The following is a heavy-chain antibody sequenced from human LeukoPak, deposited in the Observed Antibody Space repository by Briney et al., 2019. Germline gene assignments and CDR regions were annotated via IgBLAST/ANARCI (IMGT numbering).Heavy chain of an antibody. J-gene: IGHJ3*02. Sequence: SVKVSCKASGGTFSSYAISWVRQAPGQGLEWMGRIIPILGIANYAQKFQGRVTITADKSTSTAYMELSSLRSEDTAVYYCARHPQSWGAFDIWGQGTMVTVSS. CDR3: ARHPQSWGAFDI. D-gene: IGHD6-13*01. CDR1: GGTFSSYA. CDR2: IIPILGIA. V-gene: IGHV1-69*04.